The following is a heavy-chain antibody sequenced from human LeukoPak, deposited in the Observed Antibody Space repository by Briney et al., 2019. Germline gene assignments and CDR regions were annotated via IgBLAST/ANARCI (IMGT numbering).Heavy chain of an antibody. CDR2: INHSGST. J-gene: IGHJ4*02. V-gene: IGHV4-34*01. Sequence: SETLSLTCAVYGGSFSGYYWSWIRQPPGKGLEWIGEINHSGSTNYNPSLESRVTISVDMSKNQFSLKLSSVTAADTAVYYCARGYNLFDYWGQGTLVTVSS. CDR1: GGSFSGYY. CDR3: ARGYNLFDY. D-gene: IGHD5-24*01.